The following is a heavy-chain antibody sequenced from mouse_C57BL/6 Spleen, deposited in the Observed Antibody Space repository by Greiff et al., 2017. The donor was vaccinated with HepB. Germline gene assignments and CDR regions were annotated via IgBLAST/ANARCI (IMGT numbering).Heavy chain of an antibody. CDR2: IDPEDGET. Sequence: EVQLQQSGAELVKPGASVKLSCTASGFNIKDYYMHWVKQRTEQGLEWIGRIDPEDGETKYAPEFQGKATITADTSSNTAYLQLSSLTSEDTAVYYGARTGGSSYCFDYWGQGTTLTFSS. V-gene: IGHV14-2*01. CDR1: GFNIKDYY. D-gene: IGHD1-1*01. J-gene: IGHJ2*01. CDR3: ARTGGSSYCFDY.